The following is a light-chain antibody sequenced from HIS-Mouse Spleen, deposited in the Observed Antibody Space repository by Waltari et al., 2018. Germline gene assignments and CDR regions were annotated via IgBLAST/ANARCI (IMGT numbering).Light chain of an antibody. V-gene: IGLV2-14*03. CDR3: SSYTSSSTSVV. Sequence: QSALTQPASVSGSPGQSITISCTATSSSVGGSHSFPWYQQHPGKAPKLMIYDVSNRPSGVSNRFSGSKSGNTASLTISGLQAEDEADYYCSSYTSSSTSVVFGGGTKLTVL. J-gene: IGLJ2*01. CDR1: SSSVGGSHS. CDR2: DVS.